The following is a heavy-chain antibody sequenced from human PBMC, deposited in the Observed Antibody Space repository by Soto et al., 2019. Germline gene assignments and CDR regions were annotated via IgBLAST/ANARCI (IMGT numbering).Heavy chain of an antibody. V-gene: IGHV3-23*01. Sequence: GGSLRLSCAASGFTFSSYAISWVRQTPGKGLEWVSAISGSGGSTYYADSVKGRFTISRDNSKNTLYLQMNSLRAEDTAVYYCAKKEYYYYYYGMDVWGQGTTVTVSS. CDR3: AKKEYYYYYYGMDV. CDR2: ISGSGGST. CDR1: GFTFSSYA. J-gene: IGHJ6*02.